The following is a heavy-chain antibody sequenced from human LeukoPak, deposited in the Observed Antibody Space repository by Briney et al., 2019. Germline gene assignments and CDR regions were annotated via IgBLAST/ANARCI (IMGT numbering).Heavy chain of an antibody. V-gene: IGHV1-18*01. D-gene: IGHD3-9*01. CDR2: ISAYNGNT. CDR1: GYTFTSYG. CDR3: ARGGDLLGLRYFGWLGHNWFDP. J-gene: IGHJ5*02. Sequence: GASVKVSCKASGYTFTSYGISWVRQAPGQGLEWMGWISAYNGNTNYAQKLQGRVTMTTDTSTSTAYMELRSLRSDDTAVYYCARGGDLLGLRYFGWLGHNWFDPWGQGTLVTVSS.